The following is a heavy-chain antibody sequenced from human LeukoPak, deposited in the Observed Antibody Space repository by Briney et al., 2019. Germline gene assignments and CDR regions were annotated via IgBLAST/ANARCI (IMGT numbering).Heavy chain of an antibody. CDR2: ISGNGGST. CDR3: AKTLYYYYYGMDV. CDR1: GFTFSSYT. J-gene: IGHJ6*02. Sequence: PGGSLRLSCAASGFTFSSYTMTWVRQAPGKGLEWVSGISGNGGSTYYADSVKGRFTISRDNSKNTLYLQMNSLRAEDTAVYSCAKTLYYYYYGMDVWGQGTTVTVSS. V-gene: IGHV3-23*01.